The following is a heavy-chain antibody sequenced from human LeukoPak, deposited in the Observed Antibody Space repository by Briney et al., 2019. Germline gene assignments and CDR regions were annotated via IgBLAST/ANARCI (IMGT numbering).Heavy chain of an antibody. D-gene: IGHD1-26*01. Sequence: SETLSLTCTVSGGSVRSYYWSWIRQPPGEGLEWIAYIHNSGGTNYSPSLKSRVTISVDTSKNQFSLKLRSVTAADTAVYYCVRDWEGFNFDIWGQGTMVTVSS. CDR3: VRDWEGFNFDI. V-gene: IGHV4-59*02. CDR1: GGSVRSYY. J-gene: IGHJ3*02. CDR2: IHNSGGT.